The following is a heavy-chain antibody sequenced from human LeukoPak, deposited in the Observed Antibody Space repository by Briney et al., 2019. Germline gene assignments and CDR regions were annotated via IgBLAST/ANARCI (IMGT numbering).Heavy chain of an antibody. Sequence: GGSLRLSCAASGFTVSSNYMSWVRQAPGKGLEWVSVIYSGGSTYYADSVKGRFTISRDNSKNTLYLQMNSLRAEDTAAYYCARGPTVTTSDAEYFQHWGQGTLVTVSS. V-gene: IGHV3-66*01. CDR2: IYSGGST. D-gene: IGHD4-17*01. J-gene: IGHJ1*01. CDR1: GFTVSSNY. CDR3: ARGPTVTTSDAEYFQH.